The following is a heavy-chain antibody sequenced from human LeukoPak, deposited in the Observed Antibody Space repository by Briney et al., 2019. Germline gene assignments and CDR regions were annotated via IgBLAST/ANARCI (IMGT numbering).Heavy chain of an antibody. D-gene: IGHD6-19*01. CDR1: GGSISSYY. Sequence: PSETLSLTCTVSGGSISSYYWSWIRQPPGKGLEWIGYIYYSGSANYNPSLKSRVTISVDTSENQFSLKLSSVTAADTAVYYCARDGHSSGWYFQHWGQGTLVTVSS. V-gene: IGHV4-59*01. CDR3: ARDGHSSGWYFQH. CDR2: IYYSGSA. J-gene: IGHJ1*01.